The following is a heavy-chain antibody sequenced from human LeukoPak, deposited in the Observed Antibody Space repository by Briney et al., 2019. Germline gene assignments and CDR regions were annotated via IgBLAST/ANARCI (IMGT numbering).Heavy chain of an antibody. CDR1: GFTFSDYY. D-gene: IGHD3-9*01. CDR3: ARAGYYDILTGYPYYYYGMDV. Sequence: GGSLRLSCAASGFTFSDYYMSWIRQAPGKGLEWVSYISSSGSTIYYADSVKGRFTISRDNAKNSLYLQMNSLRAEDTAVYYCARAGYYDILTGYPYYYYGMDVWGQGTTVTVSS. V-gene: IGHV3-11*01. CDR2: ISSSGSTI. J-gene: IGHJ6*02.